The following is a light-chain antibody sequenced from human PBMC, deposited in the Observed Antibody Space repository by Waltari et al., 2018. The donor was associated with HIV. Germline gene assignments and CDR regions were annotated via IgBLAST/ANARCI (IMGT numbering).Light chain of an antibody. CDR2: EVT. Sequence: QSALTQPPSASGSPGQSVTLSCTGSNSDIGSYDYVSWYQLHPGKAPRLVISEVTTRPSGVSDRFSGSKSANTAFLTVSALQAEDEADYYCSSFADRDGFYVVFGGGTRLTVL. CDR1: NSDIGSYDY. J-gene: IGLJ2*01. V-gene: IGLV2-8*01. CDR3: SSFADRDGFYVV.